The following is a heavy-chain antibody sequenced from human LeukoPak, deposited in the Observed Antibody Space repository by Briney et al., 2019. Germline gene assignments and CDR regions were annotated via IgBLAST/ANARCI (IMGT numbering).Heavy chain of an antibody. CDR2: IYYSGST. CDR3: ARHPVEYYYYGMDV. Sequence: SETLSLTCTVSGGSISSYYWSWIRQPPGKGLEWIGHIYYSGSTNYNPSLKSRVTISVDTSKNQFSLKLSSVTAADTAVYYCARHPVEYYYYGMDVWGQGTTVTVSS. J-gene: IGHJ6*02. V-gene: IGHV4-59*08. CDR1: GGSISSYY.